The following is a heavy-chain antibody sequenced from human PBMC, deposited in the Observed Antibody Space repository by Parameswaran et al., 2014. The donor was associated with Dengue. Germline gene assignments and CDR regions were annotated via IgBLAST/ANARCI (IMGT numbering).Heavy chain of an antibody. J-gene: IGHJ5*02. D-gene: IGHD2-2*01. V-gene: IGHV1-46*04. CDR3: AREYCSSTSCYSGWFDP. Sequence: WVRQAPGQGLEWMGIINPSGGSTSYAQKLQGRVTMTRDTSTSTVYMELSSLRSEDTAVYYCAREYCSSTSCYSGWFDPWGQGTLVTVSS. CDR2: INPSGGST.